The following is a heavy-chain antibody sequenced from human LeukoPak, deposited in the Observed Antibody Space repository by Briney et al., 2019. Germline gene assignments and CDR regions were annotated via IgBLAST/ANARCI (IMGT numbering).Heavy chain of an antibody. CDR2: ISSSSSYI. CDR3: ARDRGYCSSTSCYVRAGIDS. V-gene: IGHV3-21*01. CDR1: GFTFSSYS. D-gene: IGHD2-2*03. Sequence: PGGPLRHPCAASGFTFSSYSMNWVRQAPGKGLEWVSSISSSSSYIYYADSVKGRFTISRDNAKNSLYLQMNSLRAEDTAVYYCARDRGYCSSTSCYVRAGIDSSGHRTPVTVSS. J-gene: IGHJ5*01.